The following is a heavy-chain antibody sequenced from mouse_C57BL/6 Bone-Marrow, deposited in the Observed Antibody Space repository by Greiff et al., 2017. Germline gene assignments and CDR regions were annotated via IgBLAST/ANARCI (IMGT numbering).Heavy chain of an antibody. CDR1: GYAFSSSW. D-gene: IGHD1-1*01. V-gene: IGHV1-82*01. Sequence: VKLMESGPELVKPGASVKISCKASGYAFSSSWMNWVKQRPGKGLEWIGRIYPGDGDTNYNGKFKGKATLTADKSSSTAYMQLSSRTSEDSAVYFCARTTVVGGDYWGQGTTLTVSS. CDR2: IYPGDGDT. CDR3: ARTTVVGGDY. J-gene: IGHJ2*01.